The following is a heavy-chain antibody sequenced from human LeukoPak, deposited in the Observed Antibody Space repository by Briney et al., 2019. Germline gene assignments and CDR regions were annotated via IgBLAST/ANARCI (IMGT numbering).Heavy chain of an antibody. J-gene: IGHJ4*02. D-gene: IGHD3-10*01. CDR2: IRYDGSNK. CDR3: AKDHRFGELFGFDY. V-gene: IGHV3-30*02. Sequence: PGGSLRLSCAASGFTFDDYGMSWVRQAPGKGLEWVAFIRYDGSNKYYADSVKGRFTISRDNSKNTLYLQMNSLRAEDTAVYYCAKDHRFGELFGFDYWGQGTLVTVSS. CDR1: GFTFDDYG.